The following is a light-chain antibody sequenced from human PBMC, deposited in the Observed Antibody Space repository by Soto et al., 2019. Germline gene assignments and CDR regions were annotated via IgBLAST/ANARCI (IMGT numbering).Light chain of an antibody. CDR3: SSYTSSSTV. J-gene: IGLJ3*02. V-gene: IGLV2-14*01. Sequence: QSVLTQPASVSGSPGQSITISCTGTSSDVGGYNYVSWYQQHPGKAPKLMIYKVSNRPSGVSNRFSGSKSGNTASLTISGLQAEDEADYYCSSYTSSSTVFGGGTQLTVL. CDR1: SSDVGGYNY. CDR2: KVS.